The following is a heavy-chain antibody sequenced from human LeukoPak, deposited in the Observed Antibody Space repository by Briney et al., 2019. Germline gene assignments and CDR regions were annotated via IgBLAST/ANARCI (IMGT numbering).Heavy chain of an antibody. Sequence: GVSLTFSCAASGFTFSSLAMIWLPQAQGMGLMWVSYISSSSSYIYYADSVKGRFTISRDNAKNSLYLQMNSLRAEDTAVYYCAGLRSYDPIGYWGQGTLVTVSS. CDR1: GFTFSSLA. CDR3: AGLRSYDPIGY. CDR2: ISSSSSYI. J-gene: IGHJ4*02. D-gene: IGHD5-12*01. V-gene: IGHV3-21*01.